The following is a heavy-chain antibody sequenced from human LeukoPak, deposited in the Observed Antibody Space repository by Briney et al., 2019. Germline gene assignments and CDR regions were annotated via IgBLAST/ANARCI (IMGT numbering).Heavy chain of an antibody. V-gene: IGHV4-59*01. CDR1: GGSISSYY. D-gene: IGHD1-14*01. J-gene: IGHJ3*02. CDR3: ARSGRRSDAFDI. Sequence: PSETLSLTCTVSGGSISSYYWSWIRQSPGKGLEWIGYIYYSGSTNYNPSLKSRVTISVDTSKNQFSLKLSSVTAADTAVYYCARSGRRSDAFDIWGQGTMVTVSS. CDR2: IYYSGST.